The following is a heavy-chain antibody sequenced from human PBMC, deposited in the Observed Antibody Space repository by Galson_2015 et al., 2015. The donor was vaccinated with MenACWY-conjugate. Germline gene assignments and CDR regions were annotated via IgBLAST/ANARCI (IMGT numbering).Heavy chain of an antibody. CDR2: INYSGKT. CDR1: GDSISSDAYY. J-gene: IGHJ5*02. V-gene: IGHV4-39*01. Sequence: ETLSLTCTVSGDSISSDAYYWGWLRQPPGKGLEWIASINYSGKTFYYPSLKSRVTIYVDTPKSQFSLTLSSVTAADTAVYFCARRTPNLNWFDPWGQGTLVTVSS. D-gene: IGHD1-14*01. CDR3: ARRTPNLNWFDP.